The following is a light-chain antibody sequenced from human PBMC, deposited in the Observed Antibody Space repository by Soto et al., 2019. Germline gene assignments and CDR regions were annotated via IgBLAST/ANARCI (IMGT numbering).Light chain of an antibody. J-gene: IGKJ4*01. CDR2: RAS. CDR1: QNINGN. CDR3: QQYNNWPRAT. Sequence: EIVMTQSPATLSLSPGERATLSCRASQNINGNLAWYQQKPGQAPRLFMFRASSRANGIPARFSGSGSGTEFNLTISSLQSEYFAVYYCQQYNNWPRATFGGGTKVETK. V-gene: IGKV3-15*01.